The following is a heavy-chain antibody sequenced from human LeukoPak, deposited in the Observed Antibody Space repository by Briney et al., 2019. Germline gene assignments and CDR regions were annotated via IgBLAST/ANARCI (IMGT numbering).Heavy chain of an antibody. D-gene: IGHD3-16*01. J-gene: IGHJ4*02. CDR3: AKERGPGYESAYYFDY. V-gene: IGHV3-30*18. CDR2: ISYDGSNK. Sequence: GGSLRLSCAASGFTFSSYGMHWVRQAPGKGLEWVAVISYDGSNKYYADSVKGRFTISRDNSKNTLYLQMNSLRAEDTAVYYCAKERGPGYESAYYFDYWGQGTLVTVSS. CDR1: GFTFSSYG.